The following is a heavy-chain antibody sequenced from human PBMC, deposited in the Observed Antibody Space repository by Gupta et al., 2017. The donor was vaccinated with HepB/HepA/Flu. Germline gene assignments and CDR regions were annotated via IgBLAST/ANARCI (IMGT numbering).Heavy chain of an antibody. Sequence: EVQLVESGGGLVQPGGSLRLSCAASGFTFSSYEMNWVRQAPGKGLEWVSCISSSGSTIYYADSVKGRFTISRDNAKNSLYLQMNSLRAEDTAVYYCARAFGWYSSSWYLDYWGQGTLVTVSS. V-gene: IGHV3-48*03. D-gene: IGHD6-13*01. CDR2: ISSSGSTI. CDR3: ARAFGWYSSSWYLDY. J-gene: IGHJ4*02. CDR1: GFTFSSYE.